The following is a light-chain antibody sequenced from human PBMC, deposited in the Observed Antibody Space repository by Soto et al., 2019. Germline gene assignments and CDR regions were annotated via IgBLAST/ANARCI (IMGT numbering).Light chain of an antibody. CDR1: SSNIGAGYD. CDR2: GNS. CDR3: QSYDSSLSGYV. Sequence: QSVLTQSPSVSGAPGQRVTISCTGSSSNIGAGYDVHWYQQLPGTAPKVLIYGNSNRPSGVPDRFSGSKSGTSASLAITGLHAEDEADYYCQSYDSSLSGYVFGTGTKVSVL. J-gene: IGLJ1*01. V-gene: IGLV1-40*01.